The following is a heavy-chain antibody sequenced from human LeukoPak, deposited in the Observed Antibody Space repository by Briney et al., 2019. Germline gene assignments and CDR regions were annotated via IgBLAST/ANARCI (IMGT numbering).Heavy chain of an antibody. CDR3: VRRTRVAMPNALDLISDF. D-gene: IGHD2-2*01. Sequence: KPSETLSLTCAVYGDSFSGHYWSWIRQPPGKGLEWIGEITDGGRTSYSPSLKSRATISIVPSQSQFSLQLDSVTAADTAIYYCVRRTRVAMPNALDLISDFWGQGTLVTVSS. CDR1: GDSFSGHY. V-gene: IGHV4-34*01. CDR2: ITDGGRT. J-gene: IGHJ4*02.